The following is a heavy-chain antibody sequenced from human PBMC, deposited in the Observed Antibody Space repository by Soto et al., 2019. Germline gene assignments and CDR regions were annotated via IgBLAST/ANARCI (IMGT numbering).Heavy chain of an antibody. V-gene: IGHV3-11*01. J-gene: IGHJ3*02. Sequence: QVQLVESGGGLVKPGGSLRLSCAASGFTFSDYYMSWIRQAPGKGLEWVSYISSSGSTIYYADSVKGRFTISRDNAKNLRELHMNGLGAEDTAVYCCARDNGGGDAFDIWGQGTMVTVSS. CDR1: GFTFSDYY. CDR3: ARDNGGGDAFDI. D-gene: IGHD3-10*01. CDR2: ISSSGSTI.